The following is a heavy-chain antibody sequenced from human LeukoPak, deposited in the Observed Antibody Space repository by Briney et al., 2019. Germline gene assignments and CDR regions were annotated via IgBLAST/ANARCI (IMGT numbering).Heavy chain of an antibody. V-gene: IGHV1-46*01. J-gene: IGHJ4*02. CDR3: AREKEVVVVTGNYFDY. D-gene: IGHD2-21*02. CDR2: INPSGGGT. CDR1: GYTFTSYY. Sequence: GASVRVSCKASGYTFTSYYIHWVRQAPGQGLEWMGIINPSGGGTTYAQKFQGRVTMTGDTSTSTVYMELSSLTSEDTAVYYCAREKEVVVVTGNYFDYWGQGSPVTVSS.